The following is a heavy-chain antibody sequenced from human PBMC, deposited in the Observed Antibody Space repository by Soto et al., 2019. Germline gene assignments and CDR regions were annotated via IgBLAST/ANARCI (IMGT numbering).Heavy chain of an antibody. Sequence: QVQLQESGPGLVKPSGTLSLTCAVSSGSISSSNWWSWVRQPPGKGLEWIGEIYHSGSTNYNPSLKSRVTISVDKSKNQFSLKLSSVTGADTAVYYCAREPLGYCSGGSCYGAFDIWGQGTMVTVSS. CDR1: SGSISSSNW. J-gene: IGHJ3*02. CDR3: AREPLGYCSGGSCYGAFDI. D-gene: IGHD2-15*01. V-gene: IGHV4-4*02. CDR2: IYHSGST.